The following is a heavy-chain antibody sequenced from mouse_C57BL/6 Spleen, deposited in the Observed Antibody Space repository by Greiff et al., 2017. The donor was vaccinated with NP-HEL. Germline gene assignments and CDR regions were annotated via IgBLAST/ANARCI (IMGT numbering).Heavy chain of an antibody. J-gene: IGHJ4*01. Sequence: QVQLQQPGAELVKPGASVKLSCKASGYTFTSYWMHWVKQRPGQGLEWIGMIHPNSGSTNYNEKFKSKATLTVDKSSSTAYMQLSSLTSEDSAVYYCARDYGSSLYAMDYWGQGTSVTVSS. V-gene: IGHV1-64*01. CDR2: IHPNSGST. CDR1: GYTFTSYW. CDR3: ARDYGSSLYAMDY. D-gene: IGHD1-1*01.